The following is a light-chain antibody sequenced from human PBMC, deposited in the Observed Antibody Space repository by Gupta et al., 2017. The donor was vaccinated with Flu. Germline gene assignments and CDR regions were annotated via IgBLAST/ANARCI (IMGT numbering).Light chain of an antibody. J-gene: IGKJ4*01. Sequence: EIVLTQSPSTLSLSPGERATLSCRASQSVESTYLAWYQQKPGQAPRLLIYGASRRATGIPDRFSGSGSGTDFTLTINRLEPEDFVVYYCQQQDSSPYTFGGGTKVEIK. V-gene: IGKV3-20*01. CDR1: QSVESTY. CDR2: GAS. CDR3: QQQDSSPYT.